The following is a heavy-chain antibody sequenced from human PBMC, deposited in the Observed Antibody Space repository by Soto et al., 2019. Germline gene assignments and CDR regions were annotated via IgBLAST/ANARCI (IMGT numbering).Heavy chain of an antibody. Sequence: GESLRISCKVSGYSLTSYWIVWVLQMPGKGLEAMGIIYPGDSDTRYSPSFQGQVTISADKSISTAYLQWSSLKASDTAMYYCARQVGSGSYPIFYYYYGMDVWGQGTTVTVSS. CDR3: ARQVGSGSYPIFYYYYGMDV. J-gene: IGHJ6*01. CDR1: GYSLTSYW. V-gene: IGHV5-51*01. CDR2: IYPGDSDT. D-gene: IGHD3-10*01.